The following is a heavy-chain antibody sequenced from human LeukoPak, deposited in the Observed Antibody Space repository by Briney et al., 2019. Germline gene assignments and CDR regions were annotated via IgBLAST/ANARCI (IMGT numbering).Heavy chain of an antibody. CDR1: GFIFSNYA. J-gene: IGHJ4*02. Sequence: GGSLRLSCSASGFIFSNYAMHWVRQAPGKGLEWVSYISSSSSTIYYADSVKGRFTISRDNAKNSLYLQMNSLRDEDTAVYYCARDSSSFDYWGQGTLVTVSS. CDR3: ARDSSSFDY. V-gene: IGHV3-48*02. CDR2: ISSSSSTI. D-gene: IGHD6-13*01.